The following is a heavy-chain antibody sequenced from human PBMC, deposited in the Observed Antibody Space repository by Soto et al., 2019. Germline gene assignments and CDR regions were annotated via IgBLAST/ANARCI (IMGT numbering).Heavy chain of an antibody. CDR2: IYYSGST. CDR3: ALRSMAVVPEY. V-gene: IGHV4-30-4*01. J-gene: IGHJ4*02. Sequence: SSETLSLTCTVSGGSISSGDYYWSWIRQPPGKGLEWIGYIYYSGSTNYNPSLKSRVTISVDTSKNQFSLKLSSVTAADTALYYCALRSMAVVPEYWGQGTLVTVSS. D-gene: IGHD3-22*01. CDR1: GGSISSGDYY.